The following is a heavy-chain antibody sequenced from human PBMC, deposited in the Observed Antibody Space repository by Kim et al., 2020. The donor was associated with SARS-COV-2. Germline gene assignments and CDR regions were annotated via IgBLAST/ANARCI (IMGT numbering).Heavy chain of an antibody. CDR2: INHSGST. CDR1: GGSFSGYY. Sequence: SETLSLTCAVYGGSFSGYYWSWIRQPPGKGLEWIGEINHSGSTNYNPSLKSRVTISVDTSKNQFSLKLSSVTAADTAVYYCARSRPGPYYDFWSGYYLPLSYFDYWGQGTLVTVSS. D-gene: IGHD3-3*01. CDR3: ARSRPGPYYDFWSGYYLPLSYFDY. J-gene: IGHJ4*02. V-gene: IGHV4-34*01.